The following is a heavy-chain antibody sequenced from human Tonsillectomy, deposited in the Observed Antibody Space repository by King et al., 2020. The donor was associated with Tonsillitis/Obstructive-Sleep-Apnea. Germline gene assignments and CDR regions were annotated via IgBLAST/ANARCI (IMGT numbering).Heavy chain of an antibody. Sequence: VQLVESGGGLVQPGGSLRLSCAASGFTFSSYWLHWVRQAPGKGLVWVSRINADGSRTKYADSVKGRFTISRDNAKNTLYLQMDSRRAEDTGVYYCARDHYDFWSGYYWDSWGQGTLVTVSS. J-gene: IGHJ4*02. V-gene: IGHV3-74*03. D-gene: IGHD3-3*01. CDR3: ARDHYDFWSGYYWDS. CDR2: INADGSRT. CDR1: GFTFSSYW.